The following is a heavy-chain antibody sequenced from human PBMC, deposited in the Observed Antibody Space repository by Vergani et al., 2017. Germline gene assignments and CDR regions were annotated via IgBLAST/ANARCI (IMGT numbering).Heavy chain of an antibody. CDR3: ARASRYCSGGSXFDY. CDR2: IYSGGST. Sequence: EVQLVESGGGLIQPGGSLRLSCAASGFTVSSNYMSWVRQAPGKGLEWVSVIYSGGSTYYADSVKGRFTISRDNSKNTLYLQMNSLRAEDTAVYYCARASRYCSGGSXFDYWGQGTLVTVSS. V-gene: IGHV3-53*01. D-gene: IGHD2-15*01. CDR1: GFTVSSNY. J-gene: IGHJ4*02.